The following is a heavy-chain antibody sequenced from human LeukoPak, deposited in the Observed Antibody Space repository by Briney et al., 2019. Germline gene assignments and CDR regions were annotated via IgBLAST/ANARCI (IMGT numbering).Heavy chain of an antibody. CDR1: GYSISSGYY. CDR2: IYHSGST. Sequence: SETLSLTCTVSGYSISSGYYWGWIRQPPGKGLEWIGSIYHSGSTYYNPSLKSRVTISVDTSKNQFSLKLSSVTAADTAVYYCATRGGLYDYVWGSYSHDAFDIWGQGTMVTVSS. V-gene: IGHV4-38-2*02. CDR3: ATRGGLYDYVWGSYSHDAFDI. D-gene: IGHD3-16*01. J-gene: IGHJ3*02.